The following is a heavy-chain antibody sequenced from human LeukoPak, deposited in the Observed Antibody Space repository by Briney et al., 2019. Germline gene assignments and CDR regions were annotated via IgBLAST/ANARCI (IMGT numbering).Heavy chain of an antibody. Sequence: SETLSLTCTVSGGSISSGSYDWSWIRQPAGKGLEWIGRIYTSGSTNYNPSLKSRVTISVDTSKNQFSLKLSSVTAADTAVYYCARTPRTGTTYDYWGQGTLVTVSS. J-gene: IGHJ4*02. CDR1: GGSISSGSYD. D-gene: IGHD1-14*01. V-gene: IGHV4-61*02. CDR2: IYTSGST. CDR3: ARTPRTGTTYDY.